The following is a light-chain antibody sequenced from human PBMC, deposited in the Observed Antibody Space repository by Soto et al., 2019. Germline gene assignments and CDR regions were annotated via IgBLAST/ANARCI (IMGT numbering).Light chain of an antibody. CDR2: AAS. CDR3: QQYYSYATLT. Sequence: AIRMTQSPSSLSSSTGDRVTITCRASQGISSYLDWYQQKPGKAPQILIYAASTLQSGVPSRFSGSGSGTDVTLTISCLQSEDVATYYCQQYYSYATLTFGGGTKVEIK. J-gene: IGKJ4*01. V-gene: IGKV1-8*01. CDR1: QGISSY.